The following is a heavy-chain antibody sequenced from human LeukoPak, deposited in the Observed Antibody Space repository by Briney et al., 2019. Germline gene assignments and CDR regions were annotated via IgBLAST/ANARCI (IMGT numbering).Heavy chain of an antibody. D-gene: IGHD5-18*01. CDR1: GFTFSSYS. Sequence: GGSLRLSCAASGFTFSSYSMNWVRQAPGKGLEWVSAISGSGGSTYYADSVKGRFTISRDNSKNTVYLQMNSLRAEDTAVYYCARDPGYDYGYDYWGQGTLVTVSS. V-gene: IGHV3-23*01. CDR2: ISGSGGST. J-gene: IGHJ4*02. CDR3: ARDPGYDYGYDY.